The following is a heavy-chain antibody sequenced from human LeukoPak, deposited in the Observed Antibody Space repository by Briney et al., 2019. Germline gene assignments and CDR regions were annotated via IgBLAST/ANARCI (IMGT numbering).Heavy chain of an antibody. J-gene: IGHJ5*02. D-gene: IGHD3-9*01. CDR3: ARGPYYDILTAYYPSSVYNWFDP. CDR2: MNPNSGGT. Sequence: GASVKVSCKASGYTFTGYYIHWVRQAPGQGLEWMGWMNPNSGGTNYAQKCEGRVTMTRDTSISTAYMELSSLRSDDTAVYYCARGPYYDILTAYYPSSVYNWFDPWGQGTLVTVSS. V-gene: IGHV1-2*02. CDR1: GYTFTGYY.